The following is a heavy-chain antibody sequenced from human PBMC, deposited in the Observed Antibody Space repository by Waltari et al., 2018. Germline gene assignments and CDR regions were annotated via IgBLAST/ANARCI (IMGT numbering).Heavy chain of an antibody. CDR1: GGTFSSYA. V-gene: IGHV1-69*08. CDR2: IIPSLGTA. Sequence: QVQLVQSGAEVKKPGSSVKVSCKASGGTFSSYAISWVRQAPGQGLEWMGMIIPSLGTANTAQKFQGRVTVTADKSTSTAYMERSSLRSEDTAVYYCARDASLTELLDYYYYGMDVWGQGTTVTVSS. J-gene: IGHJ6*02. D-gene: IGHD1-26*01. CDR3: ARDASLTELLDYYYYGMDV.